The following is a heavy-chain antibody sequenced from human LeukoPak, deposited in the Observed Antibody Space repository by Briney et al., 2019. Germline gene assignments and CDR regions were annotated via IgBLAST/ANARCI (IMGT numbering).Heavy chain of an antibody. J-gene: IGHJ4*02. D-gene: IGHD6-19*01. CDR1: GGSSTGSLSTYY. Sequence: PSQTLSLTCAVSGGSSTGSLSTYYWSWIRHPPGKGLEWIGEINHSGSTTYNPSLKSRVTISIDTSKDHFSLKLSSVTAADTAMYYCARNGWYSVDYWGQGSQVIVCS. V-gene: IGHV4-34*01. CDR2: INHSGST. CDR3: ARNGWYSVDY.